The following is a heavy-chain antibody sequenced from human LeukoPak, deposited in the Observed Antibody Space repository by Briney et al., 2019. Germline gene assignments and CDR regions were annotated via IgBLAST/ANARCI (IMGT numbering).Heavy chain of an antibody. CDR1: GYSFTNYW. CDR3: ARKYCSSASCYSPFDY. J-gene: IGHJ4*02. CDR2: IYPGDSDT. Sequence: GESLKISCKGSGYSFTNYWIAWVRPMPGKGLEWMGIIYPGDSDTRYSPSFQGQVTISADKSISTAHLQWSSLGASDTAMYYCARKYCSSASCYSPFDYWGQGTLVTVSS. V-gene: IGHV5-51*01. D-gene: IGHD2-2*02.